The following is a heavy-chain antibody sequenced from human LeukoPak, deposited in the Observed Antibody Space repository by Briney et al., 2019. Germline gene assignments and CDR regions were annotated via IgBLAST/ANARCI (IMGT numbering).Heavy chain of an antibody. D-gene: IGHD1-1*01. J-gene: IGHJ4*02. CDR3: ARKNWSDWAFDY. Sequence: GGSLRLSCAASGFTFSSYSMNWVRQAPGKGLEWASSISSSSSYIYYADSVKGRFTISRDNAKNSLYLQMNSLRAEDTAVYYCARKNWSDWAFDYWGQGTLVTVSS. CDR2: ISSSSSYI. V-gene: IGHV3-21*01. CDR1: GFTFSSYS.